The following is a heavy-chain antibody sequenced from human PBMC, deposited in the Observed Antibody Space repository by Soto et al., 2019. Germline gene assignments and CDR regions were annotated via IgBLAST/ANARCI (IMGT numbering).Heavy chain of an antibody. Sequence: EVQLLESGGGLVQPGGSMRLSCATSGFTFINYAMAWVRQAPGKGLDWVSIISGEGSSTHYADFVKGRFIISRNSSTNTLYLKMASLIAEDTAVYYCAKARLYNSPFDNWGQGTVVSVSS. CDR3: AKARLYNSPFDN. V-gene: IGHV3-23*01. CDR2: ISGEGSST. J-gene: IGHJ4*02. CDR1: GFTFINYA. D-gene: IGHD3-16*01.